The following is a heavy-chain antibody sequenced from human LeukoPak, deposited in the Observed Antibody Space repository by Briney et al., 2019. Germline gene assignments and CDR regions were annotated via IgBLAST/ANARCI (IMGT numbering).Heavy chain of an antibody. J-gene: IGHJ4*02. D-gene: IGHD1-1*01. V-gene: IGHV3-11*01. CDR3: ANYLERAEVIDY. CDR2: ISSSGSTI. Sequence: KSGGSLRLSCAASGFTFSDYYMSWIRQAPGKGLEWVSYISSSGSTIYYADSVKGRFTISRDNAKNSLYLQMNSLRAEDTAVYYCANYLERAEVIDYWGQGTLATVSS. CDR1: GFTFSDYY.